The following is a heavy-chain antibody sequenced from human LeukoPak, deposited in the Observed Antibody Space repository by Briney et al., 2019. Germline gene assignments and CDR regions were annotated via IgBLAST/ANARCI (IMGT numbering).Heavy chain of an antibody. CDR3: AGITMVRGVIMDY. D-gene: IGHD3-10*01. V-gene: IGHV3-7*03. Sequence: GGSLRLSCAASGFTFSSYWMSWVRQAPGKGLEWVANIKQDGSEKYYVDSVKGRFTISRDNAKNSLYLQMNSLRAEDTAVYYCAGITMVRGVIMDYWGQGTLVTVSS. CDR2: IKQDGSEK. J-gene: IGHJ4*02. CDR1: GFTFSSYW.